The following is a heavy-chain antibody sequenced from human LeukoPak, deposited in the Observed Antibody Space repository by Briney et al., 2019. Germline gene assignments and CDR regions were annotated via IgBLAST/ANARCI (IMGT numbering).Heavy chain of an antibody. D-gene: IGHD3-22*01. V-gene: IGHV4-38-2*01. CDR3: ARNDSSGYFDY. CDR1: DYSISSGNY. CDR2: VYHSGST. J-gene: IGHJ4*02. Sequence: PSETLSLTCAVSDYSISSGNYWGWIRQPPGQGLEWIGSVYHSGSTHYRPSLKSRVTISVDTSKNQFSLKLSSVTAADTAVYYCARNDSSGYFDYWGQGTLVTVSS.